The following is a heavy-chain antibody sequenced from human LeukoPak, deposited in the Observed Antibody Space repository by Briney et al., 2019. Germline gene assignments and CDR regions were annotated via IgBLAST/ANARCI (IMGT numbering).Heavy chain of an antibody. CDR1: GFTFSSCS. J-gene: IGHJ4*02. CDR3: AGNSILTGYYLFDY. D-gene: IGHD3-9*01. CDR2: ISSSSSTI. V-gene: IGHV3-48*04. Sequence: GGSLRLSCAASGFTFSSCSMSWVRQAPGKGLEWVSYISSSSSTIYYADSVKGRFTISRDNAENSLYLQMNSLRAEDTAVYYCAGNSILTGYYLFDYWGQGTLVTVSS.